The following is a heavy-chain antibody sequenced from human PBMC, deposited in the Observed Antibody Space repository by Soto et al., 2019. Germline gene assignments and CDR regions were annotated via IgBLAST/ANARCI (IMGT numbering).Heavy chain of an antibody. Sequence: PSETLSLTCAVSGGSISSGGYSWSWIRQPPGKGLEWIGYIYHSGSTYYNPSLKSRVTISVDRSKNQFSLKLSSVTAADTAVYYCARHFRDAYTALAFWGQGTLVTVSS. J-gene: IGHJ4*02. CDR3: ARHFRDAYTALAF. V-gene: IGHV4-30-2*01. CDR2: IYHSGST. CDR1: GGSISSGGYS. D-gene: IGHD3-3*02.